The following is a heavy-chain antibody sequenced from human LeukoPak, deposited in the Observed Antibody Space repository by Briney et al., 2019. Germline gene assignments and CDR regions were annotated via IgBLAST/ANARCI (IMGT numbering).Heavy chain of an antibody. J-gene: IGHJ5*02. CDR2: IAYDGGNK. Sequence: SCKASGYTFTSYGIHWVRQAPGNGLEWVAVIAYDGGNKYYADSVKGRFTISRDNSKNTLFLQMNSLRAEDTAVYYCARDSSPWYYYDRSGSNGFDPWGQGTLVTVSS. D-gene: IGHD3-22*01. CDR3: ARDSSPWYYYDRSGSNGFDP. V-gene: IGHV3-30*03. CDR1: GYTFTSYG.